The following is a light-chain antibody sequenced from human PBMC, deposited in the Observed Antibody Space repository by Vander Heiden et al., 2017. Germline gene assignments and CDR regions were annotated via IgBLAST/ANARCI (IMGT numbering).Light chain of an antibody. J-gene: IGKJ4*01. CDR1: QSISSY. V-gene: IGKV1-39*01. CDR2: AAS. Sequence: DTKMTQSPSSLSASVGDRVTITCRASQSISSYLNWYQQKPGKAPKLLIYAASRLQSGVPSRFSGSGSGTDFTLTISRLQPEDFATYYCQQRDSTPITFGGGTKVEIK. CDR3: QQRDSTPIT.